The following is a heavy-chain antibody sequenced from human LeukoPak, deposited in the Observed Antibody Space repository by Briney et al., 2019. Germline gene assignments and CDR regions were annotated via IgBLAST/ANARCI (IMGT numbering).Heavy chain of an antibody. D-gene: IGHD3-3*01. CDR3: ASIWSGSLDY. CDR1: GFTSTSYS. Sequence: GGSLRLSCAASGFTSTSYSINWVRQAPGKGLEWISYVSSTGKTTYYAASVKGRVTFSRDDADNSLYLQMNSLRVEDTAVYYCASIWSGSLDYWGQGTLVTVSS. V-gene: IGHV3-48*04. CDR2: VSSTGKTT. J-gene: IGHJ4*02.